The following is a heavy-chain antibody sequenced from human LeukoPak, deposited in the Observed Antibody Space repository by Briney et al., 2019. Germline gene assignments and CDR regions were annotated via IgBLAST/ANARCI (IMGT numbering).Heavy chain of an antibody. CDR1: GFPFRDYY. CDR3: ARDSSGYYLGTFDY. D-gene: IGHD3-22*01. Sequence: GGSLRLSCAASGFPFRDYYMSWIRQAPGKGLEWVAVIWYDGSNKYYADSVKGRFTISRDNSKNTLYLQMNSLRAEDTAVYYCARDSSGYYLGTFDYWGQGTLVTVSS. V-gene: IGHV3-33*08. J-gene: IGHJ4*02. CDR2: IWYDGSNK.